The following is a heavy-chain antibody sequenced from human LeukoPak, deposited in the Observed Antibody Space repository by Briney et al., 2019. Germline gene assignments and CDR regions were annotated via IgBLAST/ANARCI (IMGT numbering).Heavy chain of an antibody. D-gene: IGHD3-3*01. Sequence: VKPSETLSLTCTVSGYSISSGYYWGWIRQPPGKGLGWIGSIYHSGSTYYNPSLKSRVTISVDTSKNQFSLKLSSVTAADTAVYYCASGSTDFWSGYYVYWYFDLWGRGTLVTVSS. V-gene: IGHV4-38-2*02. CDR3: ASGSTDFWSGYYVYWYFDL. CDR2: IYHSGST. J-gene: IGHJ2*01. CDR1: GYSISSGYY.